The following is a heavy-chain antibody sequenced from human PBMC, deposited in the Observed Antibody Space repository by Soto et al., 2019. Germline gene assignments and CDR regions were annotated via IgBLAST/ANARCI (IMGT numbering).Heavy chain of an antibody. CDR1: GFTFSTYT. D-gene: IGHD6-19*01. CDR3: AREWSISVAAPGS. J-gene: IGHJ5*02. V-gene: IGHV3-30-3*01. Sequence: GGSLRLSCAASGFTFSTYTMYWVRQAPGKGLEWVAGISNNGINTHYADSVKGRFTISRDNSKNTLYVQMNSLGAEDTAVCYCAREWSISVAAPGSWGQGTLVTVS. CDR2: ISNNGINT.